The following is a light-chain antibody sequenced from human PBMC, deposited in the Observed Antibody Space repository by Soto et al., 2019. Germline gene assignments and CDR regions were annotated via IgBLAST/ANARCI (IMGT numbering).Light chain of an antibody. CDR2: EVT. Sequence: QSALTQPASVSGSPGQSIAISCTGSSSDVGFYNYVSWYQQHPGKVPKLIIYEVTNRPSGVSNRFSGSKSGNTASLTISGLQAEDEADYYCSSYTTSSTLVFGTGTKVTVL. CDR3: SSYTTSSTLV. CDR1: SSDVGFYNY. V-gene: IGLV2-14*01. J-gene: IGLJ1*01.